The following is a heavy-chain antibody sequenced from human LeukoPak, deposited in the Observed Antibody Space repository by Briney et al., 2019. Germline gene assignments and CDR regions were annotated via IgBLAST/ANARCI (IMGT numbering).Heavy chain of an antibody. CDR2: ISGSGGST. J-gene: IGHJ4*02. D-gene: IGHD3-22*01. Sequence: PGRSLRLSCAASGFSFSSSAIGCVRLDPGNGLGWVSVISGSGGSTYYADSVKGRFTISRDNSKNTLYLQMNSLRAEDTAVYYCAKSLSGYSPRLFDYWGQGTLVTVSS. CDR1: GFSFSSSA. CDR3: AKSLSGYSPRLFDY. V-gene: IGHV3-23*01.